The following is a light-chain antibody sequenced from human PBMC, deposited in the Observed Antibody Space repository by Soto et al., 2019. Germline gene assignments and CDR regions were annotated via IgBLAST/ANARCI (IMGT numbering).Light chain of an antibody. J-gene: IGKJ4*01. Sequence: EIVMTQSPGTLSLSPGERATLSCRASQSFSNNYLAWYQQKPGQAPRLLIYGASNRATGIPARFSGSGSGTDFTLTISSLEPEDFAIYYCQQRAKWPLTFGGGTKVDIK. V-gene: IGKV3-11*01. CDR3: QQRAKWPLT. CDR2: GAS. CDR1: QSFSNNY.